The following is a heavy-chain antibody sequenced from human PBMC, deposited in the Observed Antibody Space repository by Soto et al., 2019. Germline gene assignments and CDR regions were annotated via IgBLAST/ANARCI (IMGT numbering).Heavy chain of an antibody. D-gene: IGHD3-10*01. Sequence: ESGGGVVQPGRSLRLSCAASGFTFSSYGMHWVRQAPGKGLEWVAVISYDGSNKYYADSVKGRFTISRDNSKNTLYLQMNSLRAEDTAVYYCAKVGTWRRGDLYYFDYWGQGTLVTVSS. CDR1: GFTFSSYG. CDR2: ISYDGSNK. J-gene: IGHJ4*02. V-gene: IGHV3-30*18. CDR3: AKVGTWRRGDLYYFDY.